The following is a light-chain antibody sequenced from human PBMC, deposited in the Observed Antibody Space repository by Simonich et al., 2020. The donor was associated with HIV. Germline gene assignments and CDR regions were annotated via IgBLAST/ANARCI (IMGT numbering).Light chain of an antibody. J-gene: IGKJ1*01. CDR3: QQYYSTPPT. Sequence: DIVMTQSPDSLAVSLGERATINCKSSQSVLYSSNNKNYLAWYQQKPGQPPKLLIYWASTRESGVPDRFSASVSGTDFTLTISSLQAEDVAIYYCQQYYSTPPTFGQGTKVEIK. CDR2: WAS. CDR1: QSVLYSSNNKNY. V-gene: IGKV4-1*01.